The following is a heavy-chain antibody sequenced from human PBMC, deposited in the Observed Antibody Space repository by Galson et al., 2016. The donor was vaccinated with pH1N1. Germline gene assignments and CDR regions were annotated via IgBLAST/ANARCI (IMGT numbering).Heavy chain of an antibody. V-gene: IGHV3-30*03. Sequence: SLRLSCAGSGFTFSPYSINWVRQTPGKGLEWVALISHDGTKKKYTDSVRGRFTVSRDNAKNTMYLEMNSLRTEDTSVYFCARDGADTAMVTPDYFDHWGQGTQVIVSS. CDR2: ISHDGTKK. CDR3: ARDGADTAMVTPDYFDH. CDR1: GFTFSPYS. J-gene: IGHJ4*02. D-gene: IGHD5-18*01.